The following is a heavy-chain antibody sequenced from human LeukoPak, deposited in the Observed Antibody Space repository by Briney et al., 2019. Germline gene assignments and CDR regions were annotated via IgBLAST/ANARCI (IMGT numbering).Heavy chain of an antibody. Sequence: PGGSLRLSCVVSGFSFTNAWMSWVRQAPGKGLDWVGRIRTEADGGTADYAAPVKGRFTISRDDSKNTLFLQMNSLESEDTAVYYCTKTSPHFDYWGQGIPVTVSS. CDR3: TKTSPHFDY. J-gene: IGHJ4*02. CDR2: IRTEADGGTA. V-gene: IGHV3-15*05. CDR1: GFSFTNAW.